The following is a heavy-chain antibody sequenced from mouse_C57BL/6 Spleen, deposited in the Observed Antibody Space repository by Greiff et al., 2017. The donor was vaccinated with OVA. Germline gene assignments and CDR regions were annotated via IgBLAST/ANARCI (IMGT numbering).Heavy chain of an antibody. Sequence: QVQLQQPGAELVRPGSSVKLSCKASGYTFTSYWMHWVKQRPIQGLEWIGNIDPSDSENHYTQKFKDKATLTVDKSSSTAYMQISSLTSDDAAVVSGRRGLYGIYAMDYWGPGTS. V-gene: IGHV1-52*01. D-gene: IGHD2-1*01. J-gene: IGHJ4*01. CDR1: GYTFTSYW. CDR2: IDPSDSEN. CDR3: RRGLYGIYAMDY.